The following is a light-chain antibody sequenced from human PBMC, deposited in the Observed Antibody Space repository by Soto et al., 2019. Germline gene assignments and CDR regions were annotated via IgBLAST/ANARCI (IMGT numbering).Light chain of an antibody. CDR2: AAS. CDR3: QQSYTAPPT. CDR1: LTTSVY. V-gene: IGKV1-39*01. J-gene: IGKJ1*01. Sequence: NQLTQSPSSLSAYLGDRVTITCRASLTTSVYLNWYQHKPGKAPRLLIYAASNLLSGVPSRFSGSGSGTEFTLTISSLQPEDFATYYCQQSYTAPPTFGQGTKVE.